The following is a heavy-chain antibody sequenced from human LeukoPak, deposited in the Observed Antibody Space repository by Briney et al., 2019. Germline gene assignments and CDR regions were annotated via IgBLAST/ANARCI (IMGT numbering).Heavy chain of an antibody. CDR2: INPNGGGT. Sequence: ASVKVSCKASGYTFTGYYMHWVRQAPGQGLEWMGWINPNGGGTNYAQKFQGRVTMTRDTSISTAYMELSRLRSDDTAVYYCARVYQYYDFWSGYLPIFDYWGQGTLVTVSS. V-gene: IGHV1-2*02. CDR1: GYTFTGYY. D-gene: IGHD3-3*01. J-gene: IGHJ4*02. CDR3: ARVYQYYDFWSGYLPIFDY.